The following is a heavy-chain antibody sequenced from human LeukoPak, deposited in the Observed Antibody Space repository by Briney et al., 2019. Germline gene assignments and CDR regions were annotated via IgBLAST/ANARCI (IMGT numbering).Heavy chain of an antibody. D-gene: IGHD3-10*01. CDR1: GGPITTYY. CDR2: ISGSGVI. J-gene: IGHJ5*02. V-gene: IGHV4-4*07. Sequence: SETLSLTCTVSGGPITTYYLSWIRQSAGMGLEWIGRISGSGVITYNPSLKSRVTISVDTSKNQFSLKLSSVTAADTAVYYCARHSYYYGSGSKFDPWGQGTLVTVSS. CDR3: ARHSYYYGSGSKFDP.